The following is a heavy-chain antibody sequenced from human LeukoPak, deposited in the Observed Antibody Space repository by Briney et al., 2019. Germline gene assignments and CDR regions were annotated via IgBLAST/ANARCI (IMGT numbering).Heavy chain of an antibody. V-gene: IGHV4-39*01. J-gene: IGHJ3*02. CDR3: ARHCCSAPSKRVFDI. CDR2: ISYSGNT. Sequence: SETLSLTCTVSGGSIISSDYHWGWVRQPPGRGLEWIGTISYSGNTDYNPSLRSRVTISVDTSNNQFSLRLGSVTAAGTAIYHCARHCCSAPSKRVFDIWGQGTMVTVSS. D-gene: IGHD2-15*01. CDR1: GGSIISSDYH.